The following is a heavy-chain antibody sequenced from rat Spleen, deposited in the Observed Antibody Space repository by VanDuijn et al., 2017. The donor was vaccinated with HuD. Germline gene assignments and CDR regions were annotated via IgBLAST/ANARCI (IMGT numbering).Heavy chain of an antibody. CDR2: INDNGGTT. Sequence: EVKLVESGGGLVQPGRSLKLSCVASGFTFSRYWMYWVRQAPGKGLEWVSSINDNGGTTYYPDSVKGRFTISRDNAENTVYLQMNSLRSEDTATYYCARVGTRVSRFAYWGQGTLVTVSS. CDR1: GFTFSRYW. V-gene: IGHV5-58*01. J-gene: IGHJ3*01. D-gene: IGHD1-4*01. CDR3: ARVGTRVSRFAY.